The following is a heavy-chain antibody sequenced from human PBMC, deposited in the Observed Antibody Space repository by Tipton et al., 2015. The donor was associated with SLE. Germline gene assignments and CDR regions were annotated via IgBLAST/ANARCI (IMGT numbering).Heavy chain of an antibody. Sequence: SLRLSCGASGFNFRSYGMHWVRQAPGMGLEWVSFIRFDGKIKQYAESVKGRFTISRDNSKNTLSLEMNSLRVEDTAVYFCARGRGGEFLDYWGQGTLVTVSS. CDR3: ARGRGGEFLDY. J-gene: IGHJ4*02. CDR2: IRFDGKIK. D-gene: IGHD3-16*01. CDR1: GFNFRSYG. V-gene: IGHV3-30*02.